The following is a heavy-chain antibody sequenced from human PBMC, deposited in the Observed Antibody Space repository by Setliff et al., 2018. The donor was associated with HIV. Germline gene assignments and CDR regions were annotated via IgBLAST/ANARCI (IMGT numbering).Heavy chain of an antibody. CDR1: GSSISSTSYY. CDR3: AIKGEGSSSFPYSYHYGSDV. CDR2: IYYSGRT. V-gene: IGHV4-39*07. Sequence: TETLSLTCTVSGSSISSTSYYWGWIRQPPGKGRVWIGSIYYSGRTYYNPSLKSRVTISVDTSENQFSLKVNSVTAAVTAMYYCAIKGEGSSSFPYSYHYGSDVWGQGTPVTVSS. J-gene: IGHJ6*02. D-gene: IGHD6-6*01.